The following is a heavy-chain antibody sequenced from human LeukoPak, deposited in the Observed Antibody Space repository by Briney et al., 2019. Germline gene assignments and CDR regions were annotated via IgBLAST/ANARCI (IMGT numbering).Heavy chain of an antibody. J-gene: IGHJ5*02. Sequence: PSETLSLTCTVSGGSISSSDYYWGWIRQPPGKGLEWIGSIYYGGSTYYNPSLKSRVTISVDTSMNQFSLKLSFVPTADTAVYYCARALGYCSGGSCTRGYNWFDPWGKETLVTVP. CDR1: GGSISSSDYY. CDR3: ARALGYCSGGSCTRGYNWFDP. V-gene: IGHV4-39*01. D-gene: IGHD2-15*01. CDR2: IYYGGST.